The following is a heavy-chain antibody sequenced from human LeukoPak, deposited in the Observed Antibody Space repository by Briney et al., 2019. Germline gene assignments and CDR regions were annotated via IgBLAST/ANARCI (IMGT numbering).Heavy chain of an antibody. Sequence: PSETLSLTCTVSGGSISSGGHYWGWIRQHPGKGLDWIGYIYHSGSTYYNPSLKSRVTISVDTSKNQFSLKLSSVTAADTAVYYCARRRTTGYFDYWGQGTLVTVSS. CDR1: GGSISSGGHY. D-gene: IGHD2/OR15-2a*01. CDR3: ARRRTTGYFDY. J-gene: IGHJ4*02. CDR2: IYHSGST. V-gene: IGHV4-31*03.